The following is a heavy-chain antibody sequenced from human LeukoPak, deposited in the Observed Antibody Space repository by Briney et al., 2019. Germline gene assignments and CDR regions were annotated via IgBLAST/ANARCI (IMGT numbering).Heavy chain of an antibody. Sequence: SETLSLTCTVSGGSISSGGYYWSWIRQHPGKDLEWIGYIHYSGSTYYNPSLKSRVIISVDTSKNQFSLKLSSVIAADTAVYYCAREGCSSTSCYLPFDPWGQGTLVIVSS. CDR2: IHYSGST. V-gene: IGHV4-31*03. D-gene: IGHD2-2*01. CDR3: AREGCSSTSCYLPFDP. J-gene: IGHJ5*02. CDR1: GGSISSGGYY.